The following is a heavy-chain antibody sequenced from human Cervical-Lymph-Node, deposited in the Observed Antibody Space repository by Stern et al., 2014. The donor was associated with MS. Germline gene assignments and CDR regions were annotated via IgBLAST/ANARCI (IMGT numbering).Heavy chain of an antibody. CDR2: MYYSGRT. V-gene: IGHV4-30-4*01. D-gene: IGHD5-18*01. Sequence: QVQLVQSGPGQVKPSQTLSLTCSVSGDSINNGDHYWSWVRQPPGKGLEWIGHMYYSGRTSYNLSLKSRVSILADMSKNQFSLNLNSVTAADTAVYYCARIGFSYGTVFWGPGSLVTVSS. CDR1: GDSINNGDHY. CDR3: ARIGFSYGTVF. J-gene: IGHJ4*02.